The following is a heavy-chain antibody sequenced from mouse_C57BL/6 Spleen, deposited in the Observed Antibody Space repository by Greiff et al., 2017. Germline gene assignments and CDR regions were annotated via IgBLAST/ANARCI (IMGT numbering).Heavy chain of an antibody. CDR3: ARHEAYGSSYDYAMDY. V-gene: IGHV1-62-2*01. CDR1: GYTFTEYT. CDR2: FYPGSGSI. D-gene: IGHD1-1*01. Sequence: VKLMESGAELVKPGASVKLSCKASGYTFTEYTIHWVKQRSGQGLEWIGWFYPGSGSIKYNEKFKDKATLTADKSSSTVYMELSRLTSEDSAVYFCARHEAYGSSYDYAMDYWGQGTSVTVSS. J-gene: IGHJ4*01.